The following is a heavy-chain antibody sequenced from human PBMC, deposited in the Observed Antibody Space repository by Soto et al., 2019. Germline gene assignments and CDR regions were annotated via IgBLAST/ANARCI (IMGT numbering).Heavy chain of an antibody. Sequence: QLQLQESGPGLVKPSETLSLTCTVSGGSISSSSYYWGWIRQPPGKGLEWIGSIYYSGSTYYNPSLKSRVTISVDTSKNQFSLKLSSVTAADTAVYYCARHARVPTVWFDPWGQGTLVTVSS. V-gene: IGHV4-39*01. J-gene: IGHJ5*02. D-gene: IGHD4-17*01. CDR2: IYYSGST. CDR3: ARHARVPTVWFDP. CDR1: GGSISSSSYY.